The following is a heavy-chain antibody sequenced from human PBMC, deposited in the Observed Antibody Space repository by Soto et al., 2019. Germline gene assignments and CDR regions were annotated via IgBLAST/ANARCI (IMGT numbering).Heavy chain of an antibody. CDR3: AKAKNYYGSGSYYDY. CDR2: ISGSGGST. Sequence: GSLRLSCAASGFTFSSYAMSWVRQAPGKGLEWVSAISGSGGSTYYADSVKGRFTISRDNSKNTLYLQMNSLRAEDTAVYYCAKAKNYYGSGSYYDYWGQGTLVTVSS. D-gene: IGHD3-10*01. CDR1: GFTFSSYA. V-gene: IGHV3-23*01. J-gene: IGHJ4*02.